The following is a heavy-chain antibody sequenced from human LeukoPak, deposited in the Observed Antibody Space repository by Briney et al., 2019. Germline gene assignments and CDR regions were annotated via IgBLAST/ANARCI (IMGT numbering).Heavy chain of an antibody. CDR2: IWYDGSNK. J-gene: IGHJ6*02. D-gene: IGHD3-10*01. CDR3: ARDTGTRGPSGSGSHYYYGMDV. Sequence: GGSLRLSCAASGFTFSSYGMHWVRQAPGKGLEWVAVIWYDGSNKYYADSVKGRFTISRDNSKNTLYLQMNSLRAEDTAVYYCARDTGTRGPSGSGSHYYYGMDVWGQGTTVTVSS. V-gene: IGHV3-33*01. CDR1: GFTFSSYG.